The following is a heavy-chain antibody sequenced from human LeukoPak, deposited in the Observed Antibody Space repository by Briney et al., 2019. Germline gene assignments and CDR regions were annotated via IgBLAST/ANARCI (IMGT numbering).Heavy chain of an antibody. J-gene: IGHJ4*02. CDR2: IYPDDSDT. CDR3: ARPRREVAALDY. CDR1: GSRFTTHW. D-gene: IGHD6-6*01. Sequence: GESLKISCKASGSRFTTHWIGWVRRKPGKGLGGMGIIYPDDSDTRYSPSFQGQVNISADQSSNTTYLQWSSLKASDTAIYYCARPRREVAALDYWGQGTLVAVSS. V-gene: IGHV5-51*01.